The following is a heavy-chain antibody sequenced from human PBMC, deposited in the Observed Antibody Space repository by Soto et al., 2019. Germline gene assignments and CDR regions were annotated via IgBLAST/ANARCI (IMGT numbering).Heavy chain of an antibody. CDR2: INAGNGNT. CDR1: GYTFTSYA. D-gene: IGHD3-16*01. V-gene: IGHV1-3*01. CDR3: ARVRLRTTLLTGGKYYFDY. J-gene: IGHJ4*02. Sequence: GASVKVSCKASGYTFTSYAMHWVRQAPGQRLEWMGWINAGNGNTKYSQKFQGRVTITRDTSASTAYMELSSLRSEDTAVYYCARVRLRTTLLTGGKYYFDYWGQGTLVTVSS.